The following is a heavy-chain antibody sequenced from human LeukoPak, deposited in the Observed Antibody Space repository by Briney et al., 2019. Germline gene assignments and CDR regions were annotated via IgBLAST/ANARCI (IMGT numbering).Heavy chain of an antibody. V-gene: IGHV4-59*11. D-gene: IGHD5-24*01. CDR3: ARGGEGYNDDAFEV. Sequence: SETLSLTCTVSGDSIRSHYCAWIRQPPGKGLEWIGHIYNSAATDYNPSFKSRVTISLDTSKKQFSLKMTSVTALDSAVYYCARGGEGYNDDAFEVWGLGTAVTVSS. CDR2: IYNSAAT. CDR1: GDSIRSHY. J-gene: IGHJ3*01.